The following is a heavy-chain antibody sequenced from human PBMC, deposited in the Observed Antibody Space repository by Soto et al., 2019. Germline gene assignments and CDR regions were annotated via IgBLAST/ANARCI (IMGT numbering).Heavy chain of an antibody. V-gene: IGHV3-7*01. CDR3: GGDPGYDFWGGYFDY. CDR2: IKQDGSEK. CDR1: GFTFSSYW. J-gene: IGHJ4*02. D-gene: IGHD3-3*01. Sequence: EVQLVESGGGLVQPGGSLRLSCAASGFTFSSYWMSWVRQAPGKGLEWVANIKQDGSEKYYVDSVKGRFTISRDNAKNLMYLQMNRLGGGDPAVYYCGGDPGYDFWGGYFDYWGQGTLVTVSS.